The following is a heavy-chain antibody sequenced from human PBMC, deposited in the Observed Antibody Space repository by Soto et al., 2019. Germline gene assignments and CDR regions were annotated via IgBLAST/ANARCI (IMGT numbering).Heavy chain of an antibody. Sequence: PSETLTLTCTFYGGSPTNYYWSWIRQPPEKGLEWIGEINASGRTNYNPSLKSRVTISVDTSNNQFSLKLTSVTVADTAVNYCARPLHPRGGPVYWGQGTMVTVSS. CDR1: GGSPTNYY. V-gene: IGHV4-34*01. CDR2: INASGRT. CDR3: ARPLHPRGGPVY. J-gene: IGHJ4*02. D-gene: IGHD3-16*01.